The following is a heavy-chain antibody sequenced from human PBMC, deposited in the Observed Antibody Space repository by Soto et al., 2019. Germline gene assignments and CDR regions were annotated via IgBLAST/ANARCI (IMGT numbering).Heavy chain of an antibody. J-gene: IGHJ6*02. CDR2: INHSGST. CDR1: GGSFSGYY. Sequence: SEILSLTCAVYGGSFSGYYWSWIRQPPGKGLEWIGEINHSGSTNYNPSLKSRVTISVDTSKNQFSLKLSSVTAADTAVYYCARGQPKMYYYYGMDVWGQGTTVNVSS. CDR3: ARGQPKMYYYYGMDV. V-gene: IGHV4-34*01. D-gene: IGHD6-13*01.